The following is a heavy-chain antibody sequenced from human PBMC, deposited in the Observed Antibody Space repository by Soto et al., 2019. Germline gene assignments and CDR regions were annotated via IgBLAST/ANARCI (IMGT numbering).Heavy chain of an antibody. CDR3: AADRGSYIFDY. J-gene: IGHJ4*02. D-gene: IGHD1-26*01. Sequence: QMQLVQSGPEVKKPGTSVKVSCKASGFIFTSSAVQWLRQARGQRLEWIGWIVVGSGNTNYAQKFQERVTITRDMSTSTAYMELSSLRSEYTAVYYSAADRGSYIFDYWGQGTLVTVSS. CDR2: IVVGSGNT. V-gene: IGHV1-58*01. CDR1: GFIFTSSA.